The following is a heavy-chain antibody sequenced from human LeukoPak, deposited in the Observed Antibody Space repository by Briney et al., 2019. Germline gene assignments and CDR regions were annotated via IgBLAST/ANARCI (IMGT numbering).Heavy chain of an antibody. V-gene: IGHV3-30*02. CDR3: ARDLYPKITMVRGGIDY. D-gene: IGHD3-10*01. Sequence: PGGSLRLSCAASGFTFSSYGMHWVRQAPGKGLEWVAFIRYDGSNKYYADSVKGRFTISRDNSKNTLYLQMNSLRAEDTAVYYCARDLYPKITMVRGGIDYWGQGTLVTVSS. J-gene: IGHJ4*02. CDR2: IRYDGSNK. CDR1: GFTFSSYG.